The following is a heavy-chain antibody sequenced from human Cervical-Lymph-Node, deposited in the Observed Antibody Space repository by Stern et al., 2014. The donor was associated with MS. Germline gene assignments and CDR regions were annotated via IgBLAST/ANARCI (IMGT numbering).Heavy chain of an antibody. Sequence: VQLVESGGGVVQPGRSLRLSCAASGFTFSTYGMHWVRQAPGKGLEWVAVIWYDGTHKHYTDSVKGRFTISRDNSKNTLYLQMNSLRAEDTAVYYCARDKGEPYGMDVWGQGTTGTVSS. V-gene: IGHV3-33*01. CDR3: ARDKGEPYGMDV. CDR2: IWYDGTHK. D-gene: IGHD1-14*01. CDR1: GFTFSTYG. J-gene: IGHJ6*02.